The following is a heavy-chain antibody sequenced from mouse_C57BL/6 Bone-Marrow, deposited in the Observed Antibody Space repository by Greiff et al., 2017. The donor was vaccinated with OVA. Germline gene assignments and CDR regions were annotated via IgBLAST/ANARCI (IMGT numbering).Heavy chain of an antibody. CDR1: GFTFSSYA. J-gene: IGHJ3*01. Sequence: EVKLMESGGGLVKPGGSLKLSCAASGFTFSSYAMSWVRQTPEKRLEWVATISDGGSYTYYPDNVKGRFTISRDNAKNNLYLQMSHLKSEDTAMYYCARHSSHTWFAYWGQGTLVTVSA. V-gene: IGHV5-4*03. D-gene: IGHD1-1*01. CDR2: ISDGGSYT. CDR3: ARHSSHTWFAY.